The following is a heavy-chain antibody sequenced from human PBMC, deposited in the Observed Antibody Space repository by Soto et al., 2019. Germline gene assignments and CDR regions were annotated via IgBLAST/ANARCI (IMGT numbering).Heavy chain of an antibody. Sequence: QVRLEESGPGLVKPSETLSLICSVSGGSVNNADYFWSWIRHHPENVLEWIGYIYYSGSTRYNPSFKNRATLSIDTSKNQFTLRLNSVTVADTAVYFCARDADYGGSRGGMDVWGRGTTVTVSS. CDR3: ARDADYGGSRGGMDV. CDR2: IYYSGST. J-gene: IGHJ6*02. CDR1: GGSVNNADYF. D-gene: IGHD4-17*01. V-gene: IGHV4-31*03.